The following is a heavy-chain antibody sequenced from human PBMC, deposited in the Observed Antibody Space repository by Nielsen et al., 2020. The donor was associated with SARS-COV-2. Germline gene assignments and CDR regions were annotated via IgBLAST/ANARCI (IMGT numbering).Heavy chain of an antibody. Sequence: GESLKISCAASGFTFSRFGMHWVRQAPGKGLEWVAGITNRGDISFYADSAKGRFTISKDDSKTTLYLQMNSLRAEDTAQYYCAKGERGISIVFESWGQGTLVTVSS. J-gene: IGHJ4*02. CDR3: AKGERGISIVFES. CDR1: GFTFSRFG. CDR2: ITNRGDIS. D-gene: IGHD3-3*02. V-gene: IGHV3-23*01.